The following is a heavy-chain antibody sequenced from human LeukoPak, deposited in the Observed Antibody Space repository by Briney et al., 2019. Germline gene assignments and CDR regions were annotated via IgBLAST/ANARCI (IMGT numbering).Heavy chain of an antibody. CDR3: ARGRSGYYFDY. Sequence: GGSLRLSCAASGFTVSSNYMNWVRQAPGKGLEWVSVILSGGSPYYAGSVKGRFTISRDISKNTLYLQMNSLRAEDTAVYYCARGRSGYYFDYWGQGTLVTVSS. D-gene: IGHD3-22*01. J-gene: IGHJ4*02. CDR2: ILSGGSP. V-gene: IGHV3-53*01. CDR1: GFTVSSNY.